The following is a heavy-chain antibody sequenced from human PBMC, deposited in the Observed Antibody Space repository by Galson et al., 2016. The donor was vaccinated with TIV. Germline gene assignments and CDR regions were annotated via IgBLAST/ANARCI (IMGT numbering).Heavy chain of an antibody. V-gene: IGHV5-51*03. J-gene: IGHJ2*01. D-gene: IGHD4-23*01. CDR1: GYNFMNYW. CDR3: ARRPRTTVVRLYYYFDL. Sequence: QSGAEVKKPGESLKISCKASGYNFMNYWIGWVRHMPGKGLEWMGIIYPGDSNTRYSPSFEGQVTISADMSINTANLQWSSLTASDTAIYYCARRPRTTVVRLYYYFDLWGRGTLITVSS. CDR2: IYPGDSNT.